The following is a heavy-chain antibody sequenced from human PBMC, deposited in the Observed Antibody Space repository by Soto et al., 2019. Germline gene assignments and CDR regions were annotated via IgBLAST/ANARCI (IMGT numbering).Heavy chain of an antibody. V-gene: IGHV3-30-3*01. CDR2: ISYDGSDK. CDR1: GFTFSSYA. CDR3: ARDYYKYYDSSGYYRSPDY. D-gene: IGHD3-22*01. Sequence: GGSLRLSCAASGFTFSSYAMHWVRQAPGKGLEWVALISYDGSDKDYADSVKGRFTISRDNSRNTLSLQMNSLRAEDTAVYYCARDYYKYYDSSGYYRSPDYWGQGTLVTVSS. J-gene: IGHJ4*02.